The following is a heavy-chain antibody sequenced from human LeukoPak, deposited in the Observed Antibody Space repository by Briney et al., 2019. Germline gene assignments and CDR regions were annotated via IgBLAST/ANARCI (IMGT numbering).Heavy chain of an antibody. CDR1: GFTFSSYA. D-gene: IGHD5-18*01. V-gene: IGHV3-30-3*01. CDR3: ARTRSGYSYGLTDAFDI. Sequence: GRSLRLSCAASGFTFSSYAMHWVRQAPGKGLEWVAVISYDGSNKYYADSVKGRFTISRDNSKNTLYLQMNSLRAEDTAVYYCARTRSGYSYGLTDAFDIWGQGTMVTDSS. CDR2: ISYDGSNK. J-gene: IGHJ3*02.